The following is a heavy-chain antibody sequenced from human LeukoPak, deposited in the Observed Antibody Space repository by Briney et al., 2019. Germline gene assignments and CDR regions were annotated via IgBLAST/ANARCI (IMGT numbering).Heavy chain of an antibody. D-gene: IGHD6-6*01. V-gene: IGHV3-11*04. CDR1: GFTFGDYY. Sequence: GGSLRLSCAASGFTFGDYYMSWIRQAPGKGLEWVSYISSSGSTIYYADSVKGRFTISRDNAKNSLYLQMNSLRAEDTAVYYCASSHLTARRDYWGQGTLVTVSS. CDR3: ASSHLTARRDY. J-gene: IGHJ4*02. CDR2: ISSSGSTI.